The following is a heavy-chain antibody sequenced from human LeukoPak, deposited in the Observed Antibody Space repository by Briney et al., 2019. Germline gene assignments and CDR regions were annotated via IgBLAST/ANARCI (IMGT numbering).Heavy chain of an antibody. Sequence: GLEWVSYISSSSSTIYYADSVKGRFTISRDNAKNSLYLQMSSLRAEDTAVYYCGTGWAIDFWGQGTLVTVSS. J-gene: IGHJ4*02. CDR3: GTGWAIDF. V-gene: IGHV3-48*04. D-gene: IGHD5-24*01. CDR2: ISSSSSTI.